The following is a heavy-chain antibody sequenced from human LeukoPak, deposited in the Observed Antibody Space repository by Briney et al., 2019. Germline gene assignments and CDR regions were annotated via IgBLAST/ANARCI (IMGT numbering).Heavy chain of an antibody. CDR1: GGSISSYY. J-gene: IGHJ3*02. CDR3: ARYQTPIAAAGSRYAFDI. Sequence: SETLSLTCTVSGGSISSYYWSWVRQPPGKGLEWIGYIYSSGSTNYNPSLKSRVTMSVDTSKNQFSLKLSSVTAADTAVYYCARYQTPIAAAGSRYAFDIWGQGTMVTVSS. D-gene: IGHD6-13*01. CDR2: IYSSGST. V-gene: IGHV4-59*01.